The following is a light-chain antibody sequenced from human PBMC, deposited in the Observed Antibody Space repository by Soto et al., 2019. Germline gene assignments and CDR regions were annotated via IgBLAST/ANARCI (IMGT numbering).Light chain of an antibody. CDR3: QQHGTAPYT. V-gene: IGKV3-20*01. Sequence: ETVVTQSPGTLSLSPGEGATLSCRASQSVDSRYLAWYQQKPGQAPRLLIHGTSNRASGIPDRFSGSGSGTDFTLTISRLEPEDFAVYYCQQHGTAPYTFGQGTTLEFK. J-gene: IGKJ2*01. CDR2: GTS. CDR1: QSVDSRY.